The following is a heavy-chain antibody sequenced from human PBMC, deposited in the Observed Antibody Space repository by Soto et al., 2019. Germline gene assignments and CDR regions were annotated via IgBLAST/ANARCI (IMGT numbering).Heavy chain of an antibody. D-gene: IGHD2-15*01. Sequence: QAPLVQSGAEVKKPGASVTVSCKASGFTFTNYGINWVRQAPGQGLEWMGWITTYNGDTKHAQKFHGRVTMTTDTSTTTAYMELRSLRSDDTAVYFCAREALGYCSGGSCYSSDGMDVWGQGTTVTVSS. CDR2: ITTYNGDT. CDR3: AREALGYCSGGSCYSSDGMDV. V-gene: IGHV1-18*01. CDR1: GFTFTNYG. J-gene: IGHJ6*02.